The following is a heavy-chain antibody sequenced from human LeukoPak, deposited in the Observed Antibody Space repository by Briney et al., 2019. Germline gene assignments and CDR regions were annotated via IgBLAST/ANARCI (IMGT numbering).Heavy chain of an antibody. V-gene: IGHV1-2*02. CDR2: INPNSGDT. CDR1: GYLFTGFY. Sequence: GASVKVSCKTSGYLFTGFYIHWVRQVPGQGLEWMGWINPNSGDTKSAPKFQGRVAMTRVTSISTAYMELSRLRSDDTAVYYCAIGGGYYDSSGYYRSWGQGTLVTVSS. J-gene: IGHJ4*02. D-gene: IGHD3-22*01. CDR3: AIGGGYYDSSGYYRS.